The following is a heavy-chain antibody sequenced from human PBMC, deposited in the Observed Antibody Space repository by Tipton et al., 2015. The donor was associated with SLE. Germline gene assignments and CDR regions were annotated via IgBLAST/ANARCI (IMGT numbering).Heavy chain of an antibody. CDR1: GYTFTSYY. CDR2: INPSGGST. V-gene: IGHV1-46*01. Sequence: QLVQSGAEVKKPGASVKVSCKASGYTFTSYYMHWVRQAPGQGLEWMGIINPSGGSTSYAQKFQGRVTMTRDTSTSTVYMELSSLRAEDTAVYYCARDGGYCSSTSCYTGGYFDYWGQGPLVPVSS. CDR3: ARDGGYCSSTSCYTGGYFDY. D-gene: IGHD2-2*02. J-gene: IGHJ4*02.